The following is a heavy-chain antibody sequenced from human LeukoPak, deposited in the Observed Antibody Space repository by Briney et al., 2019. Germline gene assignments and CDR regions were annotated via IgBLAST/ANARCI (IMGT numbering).Heavy chain of an antibody. V-gene: IGHV4-39*07. CDR1: GDSISSSGNYY. D-gene: IGHD1-7*01. CDR3: ARVPPLGNYSPFDY. J-gene: IGHJ4*02. CDR2: IYYSGST. Sequence: SETLSLTCNVSGDSISSSGNYYWGWIRQPPGKGLEWIGSIYYSGSTNHNPSLKSRVTISVDTSKNQFSLKLSSVTAADTAVYYCARVPPLGNYSPFDYWGQGTLVTVSS.